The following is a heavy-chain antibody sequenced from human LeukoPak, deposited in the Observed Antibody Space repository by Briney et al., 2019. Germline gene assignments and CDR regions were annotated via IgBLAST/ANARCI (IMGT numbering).Heavy chain of an antibody. J-gene: IGHJ4*02. CDR2: INPSGGST. V-gene: IGHV1-46*01. D-gene: IGHD6-13*01. Sequence: ASVKVSCQASGYTFTSYYMHWVRQAPGQGLEWMGIINPSGGSTSYAQKFQGRVTMTRDMSTSTVYMELSSLRSEDTAVYYCARGEQQLYPELWGQEPRVTVSS. CDR3: ARGEQQLYPEL. CDR1: GYTFTSYY.